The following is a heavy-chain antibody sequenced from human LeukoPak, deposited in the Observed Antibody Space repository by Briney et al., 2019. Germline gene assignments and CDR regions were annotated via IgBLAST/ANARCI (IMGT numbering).Heavy chain of an antibody. J-gene: IGHJ4*02. CDR2: ISAYNGNT. V-gene: IGHV1-18*01. CDR1: GYTFTSYG. Sequence: ASVKVSCKASGYTFTSYGINWVRQAPGQGLEWMGWISAYNGNTNYAQELQGRVTMTTDTSTSTAYMELRSLRSDDTAVYYCARGVEMATGKQLGGGDYWGQGTLVTVSS. D-gene: IGHD5-24*01. CDR3: ARGVEMATGKQLGGGDY.